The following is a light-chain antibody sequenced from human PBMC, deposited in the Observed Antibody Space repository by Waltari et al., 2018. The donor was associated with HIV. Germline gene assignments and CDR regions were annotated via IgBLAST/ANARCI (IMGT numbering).Light chain of an antibody. Sequence: DIQMTQSPSTLSASVGDRVTITCRASQSISSWLAWYQQKPGKAPKLLIYKASSLESGVPSRFSGSGSGTEFTLTISSLQPDDFATYYGQQYNSGYTFGQGTKLEIK. CDR3: QQYNSGYT. J-gene: IGKJ2*01. CDR2: KAS. CDR1: QSISSW. V-gene: IGKV1-5*03.